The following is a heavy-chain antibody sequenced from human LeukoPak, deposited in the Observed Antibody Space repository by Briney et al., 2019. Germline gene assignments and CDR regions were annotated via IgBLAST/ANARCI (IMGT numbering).Heavy chain of an antibody. CDR3: ASLTTVVTFFDY. J-gene: IGHJ4*02. D-gene: IGHD4-23*01. Sequence: GRSLRLSCAASGFTFSSYAMHWVRQAPGKGLEWVAVISYDGSNKYYADSVKGRFTISRDNSKNTLYLQMNSLRAEDTAVYYCASLTTVVTFFDYWGQGTLVTVSP. CDR2: ISYDGSNK. V-gene: IGHV3-30*01. CDR1: GFTFSSYA.